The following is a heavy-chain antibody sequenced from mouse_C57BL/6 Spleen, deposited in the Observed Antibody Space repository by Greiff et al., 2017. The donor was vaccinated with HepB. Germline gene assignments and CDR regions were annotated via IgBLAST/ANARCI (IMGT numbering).Heavy chain of an antibody. CDR2: IDPSDSYT. CDR1: GYTFTSYW. D-gene: IGHD2-4*01. Sequence: QVQLQQPGAELVKPGASVKLSCKASGYTFTSYWMQWVKQRPGQGLEWIGEIDPSDSYTNYNQKFKGKATFTVDTSSSTAYMQLSSLTSEDSAVYYCARGNDYDVGYWGQGTTLTVSS. V-gene: IGHV1-50*01. J-gene: IGHJ2*01. CDR3: ARGNDYDVGY.